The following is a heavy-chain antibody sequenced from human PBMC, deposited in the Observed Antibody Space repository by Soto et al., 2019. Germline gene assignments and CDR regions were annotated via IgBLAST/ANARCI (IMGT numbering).Heavy chain of an antibody. CDR2: IKKDGSET. J-gene: IGHJ4*02. Sequence: PGGSLRLSCAASGFTFSYYWMAWVRQAPGKGLEWVANIKKDGSETYYVDSVKGRFTISRDNAKNTLYLQMNSLRAEDTAVYYCAKLVTTVTTDFDYWGQGTLVTVSS. CDR1: GFTFSYYW. CDR3: AKLVTTVTTDFDY. V-gene: IGHV3-7*05. D-gene: IGHD4-17*01.